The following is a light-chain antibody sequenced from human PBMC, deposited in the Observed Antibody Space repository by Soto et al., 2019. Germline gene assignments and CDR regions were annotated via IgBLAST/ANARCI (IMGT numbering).Light chain of an antibody. V-gene: IGLV7-46*01. Sequence: QAVVTQEPSLTVSPGGTVTLTCGSSTGAVTSGHYPDWCQQKPGQAPRTLIYNTNNKHPWTPARFSGSVLGVKAALTLSGAQPEDEAEYYCLLSYSGTKVFGGGTKLTVL. CDR3: LLSYSGTKV. CDR2: NTN. CDR1: TGAVTSGHY. J-gene: IGLJ3*02.